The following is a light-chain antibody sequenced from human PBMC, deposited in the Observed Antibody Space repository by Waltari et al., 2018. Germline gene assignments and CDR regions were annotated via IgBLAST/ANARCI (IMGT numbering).Light chain of an antibody. J-gene: IGLJ3*02. Sequence: VLTQPLSMSVTPGQTARMTCWGSNLGGKSVHWYQQRPGQAPVLVVHDSTDRPSEIPERFPGSSSANTAVLTISRVEVVDEADYYCQVWESSSDQGVFGRGTKLTVL. CDR1: NLGGKS. CDR3: QVWESSSDQGV. V-gene: IGLV3-21*02. CDR2: DST.